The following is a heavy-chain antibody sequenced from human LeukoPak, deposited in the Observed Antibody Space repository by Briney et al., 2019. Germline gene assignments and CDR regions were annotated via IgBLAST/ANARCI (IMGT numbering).Heavy chain of an antibody. V-gene: IGHV3-30*03. Sequence: GRSLRLSCAASGFTFSSYGMHWVRQAPGKGLEWVAVISYDGSNKYYADSVKGRFTISRDNSKNTLYLQMNSLRAEDTAVYYCARDTAMDYYFDYWGQGTLVTVSS. CDR3: ARDTAMDYYFDY. CDR2: ISYDGSNK. D-gene: IGHD5-18*01. J-gene: IGHJ4*02. CDR1: GFTFSSYG.